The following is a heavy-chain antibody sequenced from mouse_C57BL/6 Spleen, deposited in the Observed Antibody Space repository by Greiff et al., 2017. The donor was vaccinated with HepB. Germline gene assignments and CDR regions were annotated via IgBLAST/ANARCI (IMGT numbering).Heavy chain of an antibody. CDR2: INPYNGGT. J-gene: IGHJ2*01. CDR1: GYTFSDYY. CDR3: AREGRLLRYLDY. Sequence: VLLQQSGPVLVKPGASVKMSCKASGYTFSDYYMNWVKQSHGKSLEWIGVINPYNGGTSYNQKFKGKATLTVDKSSSTAYMELNSLTSEDSAVYYCAREGRLLRYLDYWGQGTTLTVSS. D-gene: IGHD1-1*01. V-gene: IGHV1-19*01.